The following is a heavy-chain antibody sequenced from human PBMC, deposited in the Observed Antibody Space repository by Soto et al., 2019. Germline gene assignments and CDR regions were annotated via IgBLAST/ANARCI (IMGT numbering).Heavy chain of an antibody. CDR3: ARGQEVGAHFFDS. Sequence: LRLPCEASGFTFSKFDMHWVRQPTGKGLEWVSTIGISGDTYYAVSVKGRFTISRDNAKNSLSLQMNSLRAGDTALYFCARGQEVGAHFFDSWGQGTQVTV. CDR2: IGISGDT. CDR1: GFTFSKFD. V-gene: IGHV3-13*04. J-gene: IGHJ4*02. D-gene: IGHD2-15*01.